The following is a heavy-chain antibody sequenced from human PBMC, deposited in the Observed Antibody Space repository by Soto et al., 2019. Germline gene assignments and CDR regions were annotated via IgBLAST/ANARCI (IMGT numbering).Heavy chain of an antibody. CDR3: AREISLSAGSYFDY. Sequence: PGGSLRLSCTASGFTFNTYNMNWVRQAPGKGLEWVSYISSSSYTIKYADSVEGRFTVSRDNGKKSLYLQTNSLRDGDTAVYFCAREISLSAGSYFDYWGQGTLVTVSS. J-gene: IGHJ4*02. D-gene: IGHD3-10*01. V-gene: IGHV3-48*02. CDR1: GFTFNTYN. CDR2: ISSSSYTI.